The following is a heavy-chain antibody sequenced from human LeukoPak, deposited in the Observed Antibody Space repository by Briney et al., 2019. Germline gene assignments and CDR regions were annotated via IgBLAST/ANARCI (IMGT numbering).Heavy chain of an antibody. V-gene: IGHV3-30*18. D-gene: IGHD2-2*01. Sequence: GGSLRLSCAPSGFTFSNYGMQWVRQAPGKGLEWVAIISYDGSNEYYADSVKGRFTISRDNSKNTLYLQMNSLRAEDTAVYYCAKDGPSRQPVIPAAADYWGQGTLVTVSS. CDR1: GFTFSNYG. CDR2: ISYDGSNE. CDR3: AKDGPSRQPVIPAAADY. J-gene: IGHJ4*02.